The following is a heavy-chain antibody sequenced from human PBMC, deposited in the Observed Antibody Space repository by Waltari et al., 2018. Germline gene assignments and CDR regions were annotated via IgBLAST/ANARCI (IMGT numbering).Heavy chain of an antibody. CDR2: IYYSGNT. CDR3: ARASDGSYPFDT. D-gene: IGHD1-26*01. V-gene: IGHV4-31*03. CDR1: GGSVNSGGYY. Sequence: QVQLQESGPTLVKSSQTLSLTCSVSGGSVNSGGYYGSWVRQRPGRGLEWIGQIYYSGNTIYTPSLESRLTISVDTSKNEFSLRLSSLTAADTAVYYCARASDGSYPFDTWGQGTLVTVSS. J-gene: IGHJ4*02.